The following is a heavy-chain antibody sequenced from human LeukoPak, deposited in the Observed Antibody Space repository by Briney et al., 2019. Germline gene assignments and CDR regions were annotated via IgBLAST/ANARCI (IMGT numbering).Heavy chain of an antibody. J-gene: IGHJ4*02. CDR3: ARGELGDRSGFSFFDY. Sequence: GASVKVSCKAPGGTSNSYGISWVRQAPGQGLEWMGGVIAIFGRIKYGQKFQGRATITTDESTSTAYMELSSLTSEDTGVYYCARGELGDRSGFSFFDYWGQGTLVTVSS. CDR1: GGTSNSYG. CDR2: VIAIFGRI. D-gene: IGHD3-22*01. V-gene: IGHV1-69*05.